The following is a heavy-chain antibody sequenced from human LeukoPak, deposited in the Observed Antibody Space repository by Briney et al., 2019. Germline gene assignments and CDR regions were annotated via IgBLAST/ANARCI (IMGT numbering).Heavy chain of an antibody. V-gene: IGHV3-21*01. J-gene: IGHJ4*02. CDR1: GFTFSSYS. D-gene: IGHD3-22*01. CDR3: ARSPYHYDSSGSYDY. CDR2: ISSSSSYI. Sequence: PGGSLRLSCAASGFTFSSYSVNWVRQAPGKGLEWVSSISSSSSYIYYADSVKGRFTISRDNVKNSLYLQMNSLRAEDTAVYYCARSPYHYDSSGSYDYWGQGTLVTVSS.